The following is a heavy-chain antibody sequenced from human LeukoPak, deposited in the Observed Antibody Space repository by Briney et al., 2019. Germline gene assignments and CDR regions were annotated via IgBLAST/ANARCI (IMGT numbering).Heavy chain of an antibody. CDR2: IYRDGSGI. Sequence: GGSLRLSCAASGFTFSSQWMHWVRQAPGKGLVWVSRIYRDGSGIIYADPVKGRFTISRDNDKNTLYLQMNSLRAEDTAVYYCVRAPPSNGYSYHFDIWGQGTMVTVSS. V-gene: IGHV3-74*01. CDR1: GFTFSSQW. D-gene: IGHD5-18*01. J-gene: IGHJ3*02. CDR3: VRAPPSNGYSYHFDI.